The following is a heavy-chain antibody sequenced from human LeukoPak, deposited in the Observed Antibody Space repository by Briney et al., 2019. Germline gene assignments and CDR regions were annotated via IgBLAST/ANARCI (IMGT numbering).Heavy chain of an antibody. V-gene: IGHV3-30*18. CDR3: AKERDISSSWYLSNYFDY. CDR2: ISYDGSNT. D-gene: IGHD6-13*01. J-gene: IGHJ4*02. Sequence: PGRSLRLSCAASGFTSSSYGMHWVRQAPGKGLEWVAVISYDGSNTYYADSVKGRFTISRDNSKNTLYLQMNSLRAEDTAVYYCAKERDISSSWYLSNYFDYWGQGTLVIVSS. CDR1: GFTSSSYG.